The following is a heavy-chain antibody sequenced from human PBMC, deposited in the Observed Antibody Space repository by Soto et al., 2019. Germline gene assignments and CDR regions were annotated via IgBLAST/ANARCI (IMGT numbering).Heavy chain of an antibody. CDR1: GGTFSSYA. D-gene: IGHD3-10*01. J-gene: IGHJ4*02. CDR3: ARVRMVRGVITDFDY. CDR2: IIPIFGTA. Sequence: GASVKVSCKASGGTFSSYAISWVRQAPGQGLEWMGGIIPIFGTANYAQKFQGRVTITADKSTSTAYMELSSLRSEDTAEYYCARVRMVRGVITDFDYWGQGTLVTVSS. V-gene: IGHV1-69*06.